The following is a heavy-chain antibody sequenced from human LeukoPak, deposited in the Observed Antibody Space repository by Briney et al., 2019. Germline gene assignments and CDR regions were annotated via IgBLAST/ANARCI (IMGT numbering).Heavy chain of an antibody. CDR3: ARVRGPRGYYLWY. Sequence: ASVKVSRKASGYTFTSYDVNWVRQATGQGLEWMGWMNPNSGNTGYAQKFQGRVTMTRNTSISTAYMELSSLSSEDTAVYYCARVRGPRGYYLWYWGQGTLVTVSS. CDR1: GYTFTSYD. J-gene: IGHJ4*02. V-gene: IGHV1-8*01. D-gene: IGHD3-22*01. CDR2: MNPNSGNT.